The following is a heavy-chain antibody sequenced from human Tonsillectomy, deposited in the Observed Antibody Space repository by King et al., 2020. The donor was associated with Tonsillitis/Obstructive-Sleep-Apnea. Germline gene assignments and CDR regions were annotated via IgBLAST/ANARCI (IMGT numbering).Heavy chain of an antibody. J-gene: IGHJ5*02. D-gene: IGHD2-2*01. CDR2: ISHDGTNK. V-gene: IGHV3-30*01. Sequence: VQLVESGGGVVQPGRSLRLSCAASGFTFSSYAMDWVRQAPGKGLEWGAVISHDGTNKYYADSVKGRFTISRDNSKNTLYLQMNSLRAEDTSVYYCARGGYCTSDSCSHLRWVDPWGQGTLVTVSS. CDR3: ARGGYCTSDSCSHLRWVDP. CDR1: GFTFSSYA.